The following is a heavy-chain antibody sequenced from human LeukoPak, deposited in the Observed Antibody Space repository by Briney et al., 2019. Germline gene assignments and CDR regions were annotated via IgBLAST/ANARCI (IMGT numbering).Heavy chain of an antibody. V-gene: IGHV3-21*04. CDR3: AKDRGENRQLWPAF. CDR2: ISTSSSYI. D-gene: IGHD5-18*01. J-gene: IGHJ4*02. CDR1: GFTFSSYS. Sequence: GESLRLSCAASGFTFSSYSMNWVRQAPGKGLEWVSSISTSSSYIYYADSVKGRFTISRHNAKNTLYLQMNSLRAEDTAVYYRAKDRGENRQLWPAFWGQGTLVTVSS.